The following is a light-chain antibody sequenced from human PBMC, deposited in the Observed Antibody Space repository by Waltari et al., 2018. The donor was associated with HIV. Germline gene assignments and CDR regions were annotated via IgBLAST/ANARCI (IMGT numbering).Light chain of an antibody. Sequence: QLTQSPSSLSASLGAKVTITCRASQTITTLLNWYQMRPGKAPRLLIYGVSGLPAGVPSRFAGGGSGSDFTLTINNLQPEDFASYFCQQTYSVSITFGPGTRVEI. J-gene: IGKJ5*01. V-gene: IGKV1-39*01. CDR2: GVS. CDR1: QTITTL. CDR3: QQTYSVSIT.